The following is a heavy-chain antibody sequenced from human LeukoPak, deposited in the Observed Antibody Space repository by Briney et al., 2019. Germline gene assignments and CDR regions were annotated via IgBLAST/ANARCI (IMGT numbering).Heavy chain of an antibody. CDR2: INPNSGGT. CDR1: GYAFTGYY. Sequence: GASVKVSCKASGYAFTGYYIHWVRQAPGQGLEWMGWINPNSGGTNNAQNFQDRVTMTRDTSISTAYMELSRLRSDDTAVYYCARDFYASGFYFWFDPWGQGMLVTVSS. V-gene: IGHV1-2*02. D-gene: IGHD2/OR15-2a*01. CDR3: ARDFYASGFYFWFDP. J-gene: IGHJ5*02.